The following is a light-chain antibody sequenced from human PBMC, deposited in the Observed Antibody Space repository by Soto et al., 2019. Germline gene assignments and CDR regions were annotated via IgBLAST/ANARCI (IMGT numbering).Light chain of an antibody. Sequence: EIVLTQSPGTLSVSPGERATLSCRASESVSSNLAWYQQKPGQAPRLLIYGASSRATGIPARFSGSGSGKEITLTISSLQSEDFAVYYCQQYNNWPLTFGGGTKVDIK. CDR3: QQYNNWPLT. J-gene: IGKJ4*01. CDR2: GAS. V-gene: IGKV3D-15*01. CDR1: ESVSSN.